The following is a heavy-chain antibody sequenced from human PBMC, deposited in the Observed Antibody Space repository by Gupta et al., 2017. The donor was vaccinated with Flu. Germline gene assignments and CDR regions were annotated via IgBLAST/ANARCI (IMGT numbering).Heavy chain of an antibody. Sequence: QVQLVQSGAEVKKPGASVKVSCKASGYTFTSYAMHWVRQAPGQRLEWMGWINAGNGSTKYSQKFQGRVTITRDTSASTAYMELSSLRSEDTAVYYCARAPAVVVPAAMLNWFDPWGQGTLVTVSS. J-gene: IGHJ5*02. CDR3: ARAPAVVVPAAMLNWFDP. D-gene: IGHD2-2*01. CDR2: INAGNGST. CDR1: GYTFTSYA. V-gene: IGHV1-3*01.